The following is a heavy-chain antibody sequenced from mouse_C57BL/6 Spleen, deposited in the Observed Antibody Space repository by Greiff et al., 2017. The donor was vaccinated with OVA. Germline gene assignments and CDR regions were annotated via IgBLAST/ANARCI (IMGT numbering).Heavy chain of an antibody. V-gene: IGHV1-55*01. CDR1: GYTFTSYW. D-gene: IGHD2-5*01. Sequence: QVQLQQSGAELVKPGASVKMSCKASGYTFTSYWITWVKQRPGQGLEWIGDIYPGSGSTNYNEKFKSKATLTVDTSSSTAYMQLSSLTSEDSAVYYCAREGIYYSNRGWFAYWGQGTLVTVSA. J-gene: IGHJ3*01. CDR2: IYPGSGST. CDR3: AREGIYYSNRGWFAY.